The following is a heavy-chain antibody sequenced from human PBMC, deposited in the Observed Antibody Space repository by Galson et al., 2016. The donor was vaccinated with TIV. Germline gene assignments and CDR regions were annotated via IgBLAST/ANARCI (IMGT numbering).Heavy chain of an antibody. CDR1: GFTFSSYW. Sequence: SLRLSCAASGFTFSSYWMHWVRHAPGKGLAWVSRINSDGSSTTYADSLKGRFTVSRDNAKNTLYLQMHSLRAEATAVYYCARPSHYYDISSYYPLDYWGRGSLVTVSS. V-gene: IGHV3-74*01. CDR2: INSDGSST. J-gene: IGHJ4*02. D-gene: IGHD3-22*01. CDR3: ARPSHYYDISSYYPLDY.